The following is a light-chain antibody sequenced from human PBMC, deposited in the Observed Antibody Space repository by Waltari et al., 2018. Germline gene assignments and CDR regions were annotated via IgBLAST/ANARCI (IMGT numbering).Light chain of an antibody. CDR3: QQYDNLPLFT. CDR2: DAS. Sequence: DIQMTQSPSSLSASVGDRVTITCQASQDISNYLNWYQQKPGKAPKLLIYDASNFETGVPSRFSGSGSGTDFTFTISSLQPEDIATYYCQQYDNLPLFTFGPGTKVDIK. J-gene: IGKJ3*01. CDR1: QDISNY. V-gene: IGKV1-33*01.